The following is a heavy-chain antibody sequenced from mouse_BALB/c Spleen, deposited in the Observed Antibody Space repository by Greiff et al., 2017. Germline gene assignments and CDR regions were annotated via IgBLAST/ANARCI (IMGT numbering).Heavy chain of an antibody. Sequence: QVQLQQSGAELVRPGTSVKISCKASGYTFTNYWLGWVKQRPGQGLEWIGWIYPGNVNTKYNEKFKGKATLTADKSSSTAYMQLSSLTSEDSAVYFCARGGGYDAMDYWGQGTSVTVSS. CDR3: ARGGGYDAMDY. CDR2: IYPGNVNT. V-gene: IGHV1-84*01. CDR1: GYTFTNYW. J-gene: IGHJ4*01.